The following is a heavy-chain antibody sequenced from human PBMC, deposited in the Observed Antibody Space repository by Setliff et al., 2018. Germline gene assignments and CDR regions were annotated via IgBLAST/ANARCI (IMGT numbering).Heavy chain of an antibody. CDR2: IYYSGNT. Sequence: SETLSLTCTVSGASITTSNSYWVWIRQPPGKGLEWIAHIYYSGNTFYNPSLGSRLTISGDTSKNQFSLKLSSVTAADTAVYYCARRIVGAVDGFDIWGQGTMVTVSS. J-gene: IGHJ3*02. V-gene: IGHV4-39*01. D-gene: IGHD1-26*01. CDR3: ARRIVGAVDGFDI. CDR1: GASITTSNSY.